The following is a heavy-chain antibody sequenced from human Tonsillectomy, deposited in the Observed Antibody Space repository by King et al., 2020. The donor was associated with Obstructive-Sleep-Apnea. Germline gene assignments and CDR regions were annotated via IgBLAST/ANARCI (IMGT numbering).Heavy chain of an antibody. CDR2: IYYSGST. J-gene: IGHJ4*02. Sequence: VQLQDSGPGLVKPSETLSLTCTVSGGSISSYYWSWIRQPPGKGLEWIGYIYYSGSTNYNPSLKSRVTISVDTSKNQFSLKLSSVTAADTAVYYCARVKFEDSSGYYYFDYWGQGTLVTVSS. D-gene: IGHD3-22*01. CDR1: GGSISSYY. V-gene: IGHV4-59*01. CDR3: ARVKFEDSSGYYYFDY.